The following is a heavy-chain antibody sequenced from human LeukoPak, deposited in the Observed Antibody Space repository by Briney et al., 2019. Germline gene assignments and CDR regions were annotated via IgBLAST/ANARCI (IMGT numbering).Heavy chain of an antibody. Sequence: GGSLRLSSAASGFTFSDYYMSWIRQAPGKGLEWVSYISSSGSTIYYADSVKGRFTISRDNAKNSLYLQMNSLRAEDTAVYYCARDAYYYDSSGYVGYWGQGTLVTISS. D-gene: IGHD3-22*01. J-gene: IGHJ4*02. CDR3: ARDAYYYDSSGYVGY. V-gene: IGHV3-11*04. CDR1: GFTFSDYY. CDR2: ISSSGSTI.